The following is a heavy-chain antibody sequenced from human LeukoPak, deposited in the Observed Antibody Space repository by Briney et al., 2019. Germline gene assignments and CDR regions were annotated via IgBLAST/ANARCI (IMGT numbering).Heavy chain of an antibody. V-gene: IGHV3-7*01. CDR1: GFTFSSYW. CDR3: ARGIWYFDL. CDR2: IKQDGSEK. Sequence: GGSLRLSCAASGFTFSSYWMNWVRQAPGKGLEWVANIKQDGSEKYYVDSVRGRFTISRDNAKNSLYLQMNSLGAEDTAVYYCARGIWYFDLWGRGTLVTVSS. J-gene: IGHJ2*01.